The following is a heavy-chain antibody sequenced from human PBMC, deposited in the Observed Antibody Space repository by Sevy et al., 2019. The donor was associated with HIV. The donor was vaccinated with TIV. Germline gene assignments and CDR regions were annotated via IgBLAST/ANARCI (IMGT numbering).Heavy chain of an antibody. J-gene: IGHJ6*03. CDR3: GRAFPYNWNYVYNYYMNV. D-gene: IGHD1-7*01. CDR2: INGDGTTT. Sequence: GGSLRLSCAASGFTFSNYWMHWVRQVPGKGPVWVSRINGDGTTTDYADSVKGRFTISRDNAKNTLFLQMSGLRADDTAVYFSGRAFPYNWNYVYNYYMNVWGKGTTVTVSS. CDR1: GFTFSNYW. V-gene: IGHV3-74*01.